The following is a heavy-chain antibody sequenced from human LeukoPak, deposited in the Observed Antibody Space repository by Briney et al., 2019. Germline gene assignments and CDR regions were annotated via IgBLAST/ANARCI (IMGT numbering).Heavy chain of an antibody. Sequence: GGSRRLSCAASGFTFSSYAMSWVRQAPGKGLEWVSGISGSGDNTYYADSVKGRFTISRDNSKNTLYVQVNSLGTEDTAAYYCAKGSYYDSSGSFYFGYWGQGTLVTVSS. CDR1: GFTFSSYA. J-gene: IGHJ4*02. D-gene: IGHD3-22*01. V-gene: IGHV3-23*01. CDR2: ISGSGDNT. CDR3: AKGSYYDSSGSFYFGY.